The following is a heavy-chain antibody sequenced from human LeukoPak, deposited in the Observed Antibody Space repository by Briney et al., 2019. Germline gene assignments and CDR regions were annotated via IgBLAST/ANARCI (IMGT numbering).Heavy chain of an antibody. Sequence: PGGSLRLSCAASGFTFDDYAMHWVRQAPGKGLEWVSGISWNSGSIGYADSVKGRFTISRDNAKNSLYLQMNSLRAEDTALYYCGKGGYSGYDSFDYWGQGTLVTVSS. CDR1: GFTFDDYA. CDR2: ISWNSGSI. D-gene: IGHD5-12*01. V-gene: IGHV3-9*01. J-gene: IGHJ4*02. CDR3: GKGGYSGYDSFDY.